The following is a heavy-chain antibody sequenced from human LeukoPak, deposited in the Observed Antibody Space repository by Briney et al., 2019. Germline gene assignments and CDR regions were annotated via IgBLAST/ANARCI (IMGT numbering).Heavy chain of an antibody. V-gene: IGHV4-38-2*02. CDR1: GYSISSGYY. D-gene: IGHD6-19*01. CDR3: AREGYSSGWYFD. J-gene: IGHJ4*02. Sequence: PSETLSLTCTVSGYSISSGYYWGWIRQPPGKGLEWIGSIYHSGSTYYNPSLKSRVTTSLDTSKNQFSLKLSSVTATDTAVYYCAREGYSSGWYFDWGQGTLVTVSS. CDR2: IYHSGST.